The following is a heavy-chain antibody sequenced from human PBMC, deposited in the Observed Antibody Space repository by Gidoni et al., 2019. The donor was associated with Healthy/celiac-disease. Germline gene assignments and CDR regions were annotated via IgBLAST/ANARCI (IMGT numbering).Heavy chain of an antibody. J-gene: IGHJ4*02. CDR1: GGSISSSNC. V-gene: IGHV4-4*02. D-gene: IGHD3-3*01. CDR3: ARVGVGVAYRPYYFDY. CDR2: IYQSGRT. Sequence: QVQLQESGPGLVKPSGTLSLTCAVSGGSISSSNCWRWVRQPPGKGLEWIGDIYQSGRTNYNPSLKSRVTISVDKSKNQFSLKLSSVTAADTAVYYCARVGVGVAYRPYYFDYWGQGTLVTVSS.